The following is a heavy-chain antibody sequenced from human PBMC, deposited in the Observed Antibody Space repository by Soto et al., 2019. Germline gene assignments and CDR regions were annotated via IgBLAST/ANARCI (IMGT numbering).Heavy chain of an antibody. CDR1: GESMSNTAYY. V-gene: IGHV4-39*01. CDR2: IFYTGSA. D-gene: IGHD1-26*01. Sequence: QLQLQESGPGLVKPSETLSLTCNVSGESMSNTAYYWGWIRQTPGKGLEWIGSIFYTGSAYYNSSLKSRVTISVDTSKNQFSLKLLSLAAADTASYYCARLKSTYSGSYYGGGFFDYWGQGSLVTVSS. CDR3: ARLKSTYSGSYYGGGFFDY. J-gene: IGHJ4*02.